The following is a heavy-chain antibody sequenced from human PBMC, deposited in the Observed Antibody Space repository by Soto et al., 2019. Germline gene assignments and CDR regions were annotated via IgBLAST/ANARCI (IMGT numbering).Heavy chain of an antibody. D-gene: IGHD3-10*01. CDR2: ISAYNGNT. Sequence: RASVKVSCKASGYTFTSYGISWVRQAPGQGLEWMGWISAYNGNTNYAQKLQGRVTMTTDTSTSTAYMELRSLRSDGTAVYYCARDSLSITMVRGVIGYFDYWGQGTLVTVSS. J-gene: IGHJ4*02. CDR1: GYTFTSYG. CDR3: ARDSLSITMVRGVIGYFDY. V-gene: IGHV1-18*01.